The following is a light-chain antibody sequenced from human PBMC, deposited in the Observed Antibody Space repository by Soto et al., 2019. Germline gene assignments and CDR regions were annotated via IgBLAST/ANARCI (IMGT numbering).Light chain of an antibody. J-gene: IGKJ4*01. CDR2: DTS. Sequence: IQMTQSPSTLSASVGDRVTITCRASQSVSDWLAWYQQKPGNPPKLLIYDTSRLQSGVPSRFSGSGSGTEFTLSISRLQTDDFATYYCQQYGSFSPITFGGGTKVDIK. CDR1: QSVSDW. V-gene: IGKV1-5*01. CDR3: QQYGSFSPIT.